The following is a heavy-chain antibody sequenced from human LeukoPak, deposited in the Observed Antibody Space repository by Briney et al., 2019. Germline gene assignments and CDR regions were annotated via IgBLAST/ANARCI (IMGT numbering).Heavy chain of an antibody. Sequence: SETLSLTCTASGGSISSYYWSWIRQPAGKGLEWIGRIYTSGSTNYNPSLKSRVTMSVDTSKNQFSLKLSSVTAADTAVYYCARDPGSCSGGSCYSDAFDIWGQGTMVTVSS. V-gene: IGHV4-4*07. D-gene: IGHD2-15*01. CDR3: ARDPGSCSGGSCYSDAFDI. J-gene: IGHJ3*02. CDR1: GGSISSYY. CDR2: IYTSGST.